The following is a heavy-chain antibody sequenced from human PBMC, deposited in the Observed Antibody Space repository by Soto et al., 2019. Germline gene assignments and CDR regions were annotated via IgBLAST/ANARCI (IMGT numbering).Heavy chain of an antibody. J-gene: IGHJ5*02. Sequence: QVQLVQSGAEVKKPGASVKVSCKASGYTFTSYAMHWVRQAPGQRLEWMGWINAGNGNTKYSQKFQGRVTITRDTSASKAYMELSSLRSEDTAVYYCARDLCTNGVCYSGWWFDPWGQGTLVTVSS. V-gene: IGHV1-3*01. D-gene: IGHD2-8*01. CDR1: GYTFTSYA. CDR2: INAGNGNT. CDR3: ARDLCTNGVCYSGWWFDP.